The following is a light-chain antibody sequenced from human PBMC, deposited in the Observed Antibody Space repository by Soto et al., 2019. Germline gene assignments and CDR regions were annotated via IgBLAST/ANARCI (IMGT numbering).Light chain of an antibody. CDR2: GAS. CDR1: QSVSSN. J-gene: IGKJ1*01. Sequence: EIVMTQSPATLSVSPGERATLSCRASQSVSSNLAWYQQKPGQAPRLLIYGASTRATRIPARFSGSGSGTELTLTIISLQSEDFAVYYCQQYNNWPRTFGQGTKVEIK. CDR3: QQYNNWPRT. V-gene: IGKV3-15*01.